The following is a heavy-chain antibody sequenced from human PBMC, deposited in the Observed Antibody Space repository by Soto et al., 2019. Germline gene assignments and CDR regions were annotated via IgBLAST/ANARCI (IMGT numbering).Heavy chain of an antibody. D-gene: IGHD5-12*01. CDR2: ISAYNGNT. CDR3: ARGREEMATISYYCYGMDV. Sequence: ASVKVSCKASGYTFTSYGISWVRQAPGQGLEWMGWISAYNGNTNYAQKFQGRVTITADESTSTAYMELSSLRSEDTAVYYCARGREEMATISYYCYGMDVWGQGTTVTVSS. CDR1: GYTFTSYG. V-gene: IGHV1-18*01. J-gene: IGHJ6*02.